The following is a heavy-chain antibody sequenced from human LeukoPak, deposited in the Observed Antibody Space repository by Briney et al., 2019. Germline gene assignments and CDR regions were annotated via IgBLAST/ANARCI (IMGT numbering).Heavy chain of an antibody. CDR2: IYHSGST. Sequence: SETLSLTCAVSGGSISSGGYSWSWIRQPPGKGLEWIGYIYHSGSTYYNPSLKSRVTISVDRSKNQFSLKLSSVTAADTAVYYCASETDYGDSRGFYYWGQGTLVTVSS. CDR1: GGSISSGGYS. D-gene: IGHD4-17*01. J-gene: IGHJ4*02. V-gene: IGHV4-30-2*01. CDR3: ASETDYGDSRGFYY.